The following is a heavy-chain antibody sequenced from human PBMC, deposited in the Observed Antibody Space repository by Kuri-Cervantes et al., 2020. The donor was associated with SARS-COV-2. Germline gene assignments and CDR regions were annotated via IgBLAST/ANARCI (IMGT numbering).Heavy chain of an antibody. CDR3: ARDPNANHNNWFDP. D-gene: IGHD4/OR15-4a*01. J-gene: IGHJ5*02. CDR1: GYSISSSYY. V-gene: IGHV4-38-2*02. Sequence: SETLSLTCAVSGYSISSSYYWGWIRQPPGKGLEWIGSIYHSGSTYYNPSLKSRVTISVDTSKNQFSLKLSSVTAADTAVYYCARDPNANHNNWFDPWGQGTLVTVSS. CDR2: IYHSGST.